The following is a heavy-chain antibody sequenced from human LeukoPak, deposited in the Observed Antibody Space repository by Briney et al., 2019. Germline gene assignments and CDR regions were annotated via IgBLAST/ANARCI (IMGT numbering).Heavy chain of an antibody. CDR3: ARATSDSSGLYSFDY. D-gene: IGHD3-22*01. CDR1: GGSISSYY. J-gene: IGHJ4*02. Sequence: SETLSLTCTVSGGSISSYYWSWIRQPPGKGLEWIGYIYYSGSTNYNPSLKSRVTISVDTSKNQFSLKLTSVTAADTAVYFCARATSDSSGLYSFDYWGQGTLVTVSS. V-gene: IGHV4-59*08. CDR2: IYYSGST.